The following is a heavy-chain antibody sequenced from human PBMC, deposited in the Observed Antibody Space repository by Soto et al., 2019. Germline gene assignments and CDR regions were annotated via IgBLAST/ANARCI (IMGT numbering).Heavy chain of an antibody. CDR3: ARDQLSIIGDVYYYYYMDV. Sequence: EVQLVESGGGLVQPGGSLRLSCAASGFTVSSNYMSWVRQAPGKGLEWVSVIYSGGSTYYADSVKGRFTISRDNSKNTLYLQMNSLRAEDTAVYYCARDQLSIIGDVYYYYYMDVWGKGTTVTVSS. CDR1: GFTVSSNY. D-gene: IGHD3-16*01. J-gene: IGHJ6*03. CDR2: IYSGGST. V-gene: IGHV3-66*01.